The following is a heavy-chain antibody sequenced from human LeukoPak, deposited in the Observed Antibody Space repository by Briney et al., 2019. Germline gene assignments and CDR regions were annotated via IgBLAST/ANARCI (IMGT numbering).Heavy chain of an antibody. CDR3: ARDSTASRPVDY. D-gene: IGHD6-6*01. CDR2: IRYDGSNK. CDR1: GFTFSNYG. Sequence: TGGSLRLSCAASGFTFSNYGMHWVRQAPGKGLEWVASIRYDGSNKYYADSVKGRFTISRDNAKNSLYLQMNSLRAEDTAVYYCARDSTASRPVDYWGQGTLVTVSS. J-gene: IGHJ4*02. V-gene: IGHV3-30*02.